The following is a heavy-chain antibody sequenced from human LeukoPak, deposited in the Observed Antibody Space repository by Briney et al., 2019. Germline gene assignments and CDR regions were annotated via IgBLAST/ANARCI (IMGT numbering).Heavy chain of an antibody. Sequence: GGSLRLSCAASGFTFSSYWMTWIRQAPGKGLEWVANIKQDGSEKYYVDSVKGRFTISRDNAKNSLYLQMNSLRAEDTAVYYCARDTGGGYSCYDCWGQGTLVTDSS. CDR2: IKQDGSEK. V-gene: IGHV3-7*01. D-gene: IGHD5-18*01. J-gene: IGHJ4*02. CDR1: GFTFSSYW. CDR3: ARDTGGGYSCYDC.